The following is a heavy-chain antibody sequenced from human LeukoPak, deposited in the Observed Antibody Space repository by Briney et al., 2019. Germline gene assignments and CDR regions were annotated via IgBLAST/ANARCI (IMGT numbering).Heavy chain of an antibody. CDR2: ISYDGSNK. J-gene: IGHJ4*02. CDR1: GFTFSSYA. CDR3: ASLGYGSGSYWYY. Sequence: PGGSLRLSCAASGFTFSSYAMHWVRQAPGKGLEWVAVISYDGSNKYYADSVKGRFTISRDNSKNTLYLQMNSLRAGDTAVYYCASLGYGSGSYWYYWGQGTLVTVSS. D-gene: IGHD3-10*01. V-gene: IGHV3-30-3*01.